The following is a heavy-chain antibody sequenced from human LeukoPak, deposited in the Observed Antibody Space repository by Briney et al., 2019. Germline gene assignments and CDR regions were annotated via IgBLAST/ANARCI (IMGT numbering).Heavy chain of an antibody. CDR3: AREALSIAARVPLNWFDL. Sequence: PGGSLRLSCAASGFTVSSNYMSWVRQAPGKGLEWVANIKQDGSEKYYVDSVKGRFTISRDNAKNSLYLQMNSLRAEDTAVYYCAREALSIAARVPLNWFDLWGQGTLVTVSS. CDR1: GFTVSSNY. D-gene: IGHD6-6*01. CDR2: IKQDGSEK. J-gene: IGHJ5*02. V-gene: IGHV3-7*03.